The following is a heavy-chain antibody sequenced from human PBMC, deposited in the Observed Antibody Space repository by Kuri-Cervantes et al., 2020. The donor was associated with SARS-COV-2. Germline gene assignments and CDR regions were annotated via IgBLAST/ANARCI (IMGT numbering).Heavy chain of an antibody. V-gene: IGHV3-33*01. D-gene: IGHD5-18*01. CDR3: ARDNIQGFDY. J-gene: IGHJ4*02. CDR2: IWYDGSNK. Sequence: GESLKISCAASGFTFSSYGMHWVRQAPGKGLERVAVIWYDGSNKYYADSVKGRFTISRDNAKNSLYLQMNSLRAEDTAVYYCARDNIQGFDYWGQGTLVTVSS. CDR1: GFTFSSYG.